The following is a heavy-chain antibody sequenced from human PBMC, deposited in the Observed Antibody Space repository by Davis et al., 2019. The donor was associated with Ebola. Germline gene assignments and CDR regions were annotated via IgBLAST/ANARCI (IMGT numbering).Heavy chain of an antibody. CDR2: ISAYNGNT. CDR1: GYTFTSYD. J-gene: IGHJ6*04. V-gene: IGHV1-2*02. Sequence: AASVKVSCKASGYTFTSYDINWVRQATGQGLEWMGWISAYNGNTNYAQKFQGRVTMTRDTSISTAYMELSRLRSDDTAVYYCAREKLQNSPYYYYYYGMDVWGKGTTVTVSS. CDR3: AREKLQNSPYYYYYYGMDV. D-gene: IGHD4-11*01.